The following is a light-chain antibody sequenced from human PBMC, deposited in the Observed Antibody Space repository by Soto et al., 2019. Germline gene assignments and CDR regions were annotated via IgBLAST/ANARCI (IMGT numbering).Light chain of an antibody. CDR1: QSLSGW. Sequence: IPMTHSPATLSASVRDRVTITCRASQSLSGWLAWYQQEPGKAPNLLIYMASTLASGVPSRFSGSGSGTEFTLTISSLQPDDFATYYCQHYNGYSWTFGQRAKVDI. J-gene: IGKJ1*01. V-gene: IGKV1-5*03. CDR3: QHYNGYSWT. CDR2: MAS.